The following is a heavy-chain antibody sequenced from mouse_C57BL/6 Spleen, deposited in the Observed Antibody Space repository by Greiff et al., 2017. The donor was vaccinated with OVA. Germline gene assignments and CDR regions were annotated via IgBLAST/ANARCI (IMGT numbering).Heavy chain of an antibody. V-gene: IGHV1-9*01. Sequence: VMLVESGAELMKPGASVKLSCKATGYTFTGYWIEWVKQRPGHGLEWIGEILPGSGSTNYNEKFKGKATFTADTSSNTAYMQLSSLTTEDSAIYYCARAPYYYGSSDGYFDVWGTGTTVTVSS. CDR2: ILPGSGST. J-gene: IGHJ1*03. CDR1: GYTFTGYW. CDR3: ARAPYYYGSSDGYFDV. D-gene: IGHD1-1*01.